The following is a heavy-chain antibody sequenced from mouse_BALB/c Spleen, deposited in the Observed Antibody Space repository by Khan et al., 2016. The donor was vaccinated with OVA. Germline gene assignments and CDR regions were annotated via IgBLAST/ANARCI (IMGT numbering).Heavy chain of an antibody. CDR2: ISNSGNT. CDR3: ARIDGGDFDY. D-gene: IGHD2-3*01. CDR1: GYSITSDYA. V-gene: IGHV3-2*02. J-gene: IGHJ2*01. Sequence: EVQLQESGPGLVKPSQSLSLTCTVTGYSITSDYAWNWNRQFPGNKLECRGHISNSGNTKYNPSLKSRISITLDTSKNKFFLQLNSVTTEDTATYCCARIDGGDFDYWGQGTTLTVSS.